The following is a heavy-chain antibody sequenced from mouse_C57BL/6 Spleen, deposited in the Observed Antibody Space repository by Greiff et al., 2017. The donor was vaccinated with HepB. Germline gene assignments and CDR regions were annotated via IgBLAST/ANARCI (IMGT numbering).Heavy chain of an antibody. CDR2: IDPSDSET. CDR1: GYTFTSYW. J-gene: IGHJ2*01. CDR3: AREGTGKVDY. Sequence: VQLQQPGAELVRPGSSVKLSCKASGYTFTSYWMHWVKQRPIQGLEWIGNIDPSDSETYYNQKFKDKATLTVDKSSSTAYMQLSSLTSEDSAVYYCAREGTGKVDYWGQGTTLTVSS. V-gene: IGHV1-52*01. D-gene: IGHD4-1*01.